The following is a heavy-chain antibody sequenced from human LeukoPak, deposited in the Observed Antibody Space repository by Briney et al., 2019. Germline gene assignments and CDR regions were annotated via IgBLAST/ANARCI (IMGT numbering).Heavy chain of an antibody. D-gene: IGHD5-24*01. Sequence: GRSLRLSCAASGFTFSSYAMHWVRQAPGKGLEWVAVISYDGSNKNYADSVKGRFTISRDNSKNTLYLQMNSLRAEDTAVYYCALRWLQFDWGQGTLVTVSS. V-gene: IGHV3-30-3*01. CDR1: GFTFSSYA. J-gene: IGHJ4*02. CDR3: ALRWLQFD. CDR2: ISYDGSNK.